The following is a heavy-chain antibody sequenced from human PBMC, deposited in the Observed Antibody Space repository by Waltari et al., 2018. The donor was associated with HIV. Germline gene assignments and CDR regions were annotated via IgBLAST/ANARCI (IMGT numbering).Heavy chain of an antibody. CDR1: GFTFSDYS. J-gene: IGHJ4*02. D-gene: IGHD6-6*01. CDR2: IGISSSTI. Sequence: EVQLVESGGGLVQPGGSLRLSCAASGFTFSDYSMNWVRQAPGKGRELVSYIGISSSTICYADSGKGLFTISRDNAKNSLYLQMNSLRAEDTAVYYCARDPVYSGSSLVYYFDYWGQGTLVTVSS. CDR3: ARDPVYSGSSLVYYFDY. V-gene: IGHV3-48*01.